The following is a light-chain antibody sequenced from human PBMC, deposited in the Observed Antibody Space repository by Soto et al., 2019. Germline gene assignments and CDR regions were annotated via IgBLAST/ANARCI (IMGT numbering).Light chain of an antibody. V-gene: IGKV3-15*01. CDR3: QQYNNWPPFT. Sequence: EIVMTQSPATLSVSPGERATLSCRASQSVSTNLAWYRQKPGQAPSLLIYGASTRATGIPARFSGSGSGTEFTLTINSLQSEDCAVYYCQQYNNWPPFTFGPGTTVDIK. J-gene: IGKJ3*01. CDR1: QSVSTN. CDR2: GAS.